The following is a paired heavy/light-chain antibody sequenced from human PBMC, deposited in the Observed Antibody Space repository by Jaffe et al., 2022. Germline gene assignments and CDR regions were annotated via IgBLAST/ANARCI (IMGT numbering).Light chain of an antibody. J-gene: IGLJ3*02. Sequence: SYELTQPPSVSVSPGQTARITCSGDALPKQYAYWYQQKPGQAPVLVIYKDSERPSGIPERFSGSSSGTTVTLTISGVQAEDEADYYCQSADSSGTYGVFGGGTKLTVL. CDR1: ALPKQY. CDR2: KDS. V-gene: IGLV3-25*03. CDR3: QSADSSGTYGV.
Heavy chain of an antibody. CDR2: INTNTGNP. V-gene: IGHV7-4-1*02. J-gene: IGHJ5*02. D-gene: IGHD2-2*01. CDR1: GYTFTSYA. Sequence: QVQLVQSGSELKKPGASVKVSCKASGYTFTSYAMNWVRQAPGQGLEWMGWINTNTGNPTYAQGFTGRFVFSLDTSVSTAYLQISSLKAEDTAVYYCARAPLANIVVVPAAMVGWFDPWGQGTLVTVSS. CDR3: ARAPLANIVVVPAAMVGWFDP.